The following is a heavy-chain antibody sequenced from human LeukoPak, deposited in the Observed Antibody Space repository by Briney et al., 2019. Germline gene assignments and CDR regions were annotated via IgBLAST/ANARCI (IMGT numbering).Heavy chain of an antibody. Sequence: GGSLRLSCAASGFTVSSNYMSWVRQAPGKGLEWVSIIYSGGSTYYADSVKGRFTISRDNSKNTLYLQMNTLGAEDTAVYYCAKDHPEGDGYNYGAFDIWGQGTMVTVSS. D-gene: IGHD5-24*01. V-gene: IGHV3-66*01. CDR1: GFTVSSNY. CDR2: IYSGGST. CDR3: AKDHPEGDGYNYGAFDI. J-gene: IGHJ3*02.